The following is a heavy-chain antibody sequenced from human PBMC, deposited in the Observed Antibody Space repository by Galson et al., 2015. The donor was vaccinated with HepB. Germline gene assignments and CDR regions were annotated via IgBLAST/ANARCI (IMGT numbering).Heavy chain of an antibody. CDR3: TTSSVLRYSIIRDY. Sequence: SLRLSCAASGFTFSNAWMSWVRQAPGKGLEWVGRIKSKTDGGTTDYAAPVKGRFTISRDDSKNTLYLQMNSLKTKDTAVYYCTTSSVLRYSIIRDYWGQGTLVTVSS. D-gene: IGHD3-9*01. CDR1: GFTFSNAW. J-gene: IGHJ4*02. V-gene: IGHV3-15*01. CDR2: IKSKTDGGTT.